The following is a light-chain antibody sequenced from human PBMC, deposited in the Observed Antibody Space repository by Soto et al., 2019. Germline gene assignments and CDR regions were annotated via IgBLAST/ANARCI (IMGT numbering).Light chain of an antibody. Sequence: ENVLTQSPGTLSFSPGERATLSCRASHSISSSTLAWYQQKPGQAPRLLIYGASTRATGIPDRFSGSGSGTDFTLTISRLEPEDFAVYYCQQYGRSPWTFGQGTKVDIK. CDR3: QQYGRSPWT. J-gene: IGKJ1*01. V-gene: IGKV3-20*01. CDR1: HSISSST. CDR2: GAS.